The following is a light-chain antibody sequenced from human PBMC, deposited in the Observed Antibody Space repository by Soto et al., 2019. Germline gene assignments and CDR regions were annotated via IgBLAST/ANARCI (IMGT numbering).Light chain of an antibody. CDR1: QSVSTN. J-gene: IGKJ4*01. Sequence: EIVMTQSPATLSVSPGERATLSCRASQSVSTNLAWYQQKPGQGHRLLIFGASTRAIGIPARFSGSGSGTDFTLTISSLQSEDFAVYYCQHYNELPLTFGGGTKVEIK. CDR3: QHYNELPLT. CDR2: GAS. V-gene: IGKV3-15*01.